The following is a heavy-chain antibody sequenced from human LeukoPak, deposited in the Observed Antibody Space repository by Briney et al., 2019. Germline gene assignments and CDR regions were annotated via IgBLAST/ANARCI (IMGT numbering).Heavy chain of an antibody. V-gene: IGHV3-30*02. D-gene: IGHD4-17*01. CDR3: AKGRGYGDYVPFEY. J-gene: IGHJ4*02. CDR2: IQFDGTYK. Sequence: GGSLRLSCTASGFTFIAYEMNWVRQAPGKGLEWVAFIQFDGTYKFYADSVKARFTISRDNSKNTLYLQMNSLRAEDTAVYYCAKGRGYGDYVPFEYWGQGSLVTVSS. CDR1: GFTFIAYE.